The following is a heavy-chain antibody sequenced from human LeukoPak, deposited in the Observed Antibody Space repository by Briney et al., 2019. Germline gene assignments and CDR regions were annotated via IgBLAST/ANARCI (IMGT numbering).Heavy chain of an antibody. V-gene: IGHV4-59*01. CDR2: IYHSGST. Sequence: SETLSLTCSVSGGSINSDYWNWIRQPPGKGLEWIGYIYHSGSTTYNPSLKSRVTISIDKSKKQFSLKLISVTAADTAIYYCARVGGMTTINNAAFDIWGQGTMVTVSS. CDR3: ARVGGMTTINNAAFDI. D-gene: IGHD4-4*01. CDR1: GGSINSDY. J-gene: IGHJ3*02.